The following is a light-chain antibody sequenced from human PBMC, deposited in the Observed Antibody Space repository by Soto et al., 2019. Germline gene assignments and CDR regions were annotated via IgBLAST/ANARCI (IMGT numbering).Light chain of an antibody. Sequence: EIVLTQSPGTLSLSPGERATLSCRASQSVSSSYLAWFQQKPGQAPRLLIYGASSRATGIPDRFSGSGSGTDFTVTISSLEHEDVAVYYCQKYGSSPVTFGPGTKVDIK. CDR1: QSVSSSY. CDR3: QKYGSSPVT. CDR2: GAS. V-gene: IGKV3-20*01. J-gene: IGKJ3*01.